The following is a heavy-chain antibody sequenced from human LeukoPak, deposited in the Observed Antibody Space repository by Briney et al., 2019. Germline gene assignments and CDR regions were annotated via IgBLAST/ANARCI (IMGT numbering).Heavy chain of an antibody. D-gene: IGHD3-22*01. CDR1: GLSFNRYS. CDR2: ISSSSGHI. J-gene: IGHJ4*02. V-gene: IGHV3-21*06. CDR3: AGGSSVNSYYFDC. Sequence: GGSLRLSCAASGLSFNRYSINWVRQAPGKGLEWISSISSSSGHIYYADSVRGRFTISRDNAQTSLYLQMNSLRAEDTAVYFCAGGSSVNSYYFDCWGQGTLVTVSS.